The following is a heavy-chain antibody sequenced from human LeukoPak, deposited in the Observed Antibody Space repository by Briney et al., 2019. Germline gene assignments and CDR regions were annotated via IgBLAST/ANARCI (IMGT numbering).Heavy chain of an antibody. CDR3: ARGHSSSIGN. CDR2: IYHSGST. D-gene: IGHD6-13*01. J-gene: IGHJ4*02. CDR1: GCSISSGYY. V-gene: IGHV4-38-2*02. Sequence: SETLSLTCTVSGCSISSGYYWGWIRQPPGKGLEWIGSIYHSGSTYYNPSLKSRVTISVDTSKNQFSLKLSSVTAADTAVYYCARGHSSSIGNWGQGTLVTVSS.